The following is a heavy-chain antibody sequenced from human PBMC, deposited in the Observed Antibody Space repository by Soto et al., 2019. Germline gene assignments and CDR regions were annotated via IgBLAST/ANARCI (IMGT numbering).Heavy chain of an antibody. J-gene: IGHJ5*02. D-gene: IGHD2-21*02. Sequence: PSETLSLTCTVSGGSVSSYYWNWIRQSPGKGLEWIGYIYNIETVSYNPSLKSRVTISVDMSKNQFSLNLSSVTAADTAVYYCARGFRGGDADWFDPWGQGTLVTVSS. CDR2: IYNIETV. CDR1: GGSVSSYY. CDR3: ARGFRGGDADWFDP. V-gene: IGHV4-59*02.